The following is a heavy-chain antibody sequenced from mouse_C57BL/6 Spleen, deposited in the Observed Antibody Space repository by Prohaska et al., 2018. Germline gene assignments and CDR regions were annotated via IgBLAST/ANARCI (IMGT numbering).Heavy chain of an antibody. CDR3: AYGRYFDY. Sequence: QVQLQQPGAELVKPGASVKLSCKASGYTFTSYWMQWVKQRPGQGLEWIGEIDPSDSYTNYNQKFKGKATLTVDTSSSTAYMQLSSLTSEDSAVYYCAYGRYFDYWGQGTTLTVSS. V-gene: IGHV1-50*01. D-gene: IGHD1-1*01. CDR2: IDPSDSYT. J-gene: IGHJ2*01. CDR1: GYTFTSYW.